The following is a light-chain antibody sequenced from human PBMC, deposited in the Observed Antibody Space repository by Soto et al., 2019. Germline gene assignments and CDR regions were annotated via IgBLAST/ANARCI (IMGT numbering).Light chain of an antibody. Sequence: QSALTQPASVSGSPGQSITISCTGSSSDVGAYNYVSWYQQHPGKAPKLMIYDVSDRPSGVSNRLSGSKSGNTASLTIPGLQPEDEADYYCSSYTSSSTYVFGTGTKVTVL. J-gene: IGLJ1*01. CDR1: SSDVGAYNY. CDR2: DVS. CDR3: SSYTSSSTYV. V-gene: IGLV2-14*01.